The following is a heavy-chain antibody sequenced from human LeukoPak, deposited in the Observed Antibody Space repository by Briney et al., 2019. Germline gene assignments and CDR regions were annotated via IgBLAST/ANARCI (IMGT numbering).Heavy chain of an antibody. V-gene: IGHV3-21*01. D-gene: IGHD6-19*01. CDR1: GCTFSSYS. Sequence: GWSLRLSCAASGCTFSSYSMYWVRQAPGKGLEWVSSISSSSSYIYYADPVKGRFTISRDNAKNSLYLQMNSLRAEDTAVYYCARGIAVAGTIFDYWGQGTLVTVSS. CDR3: ARGIAVAGTIFDY. J-gene: IGHJ4*02. CDR2: ISSSSSYI.